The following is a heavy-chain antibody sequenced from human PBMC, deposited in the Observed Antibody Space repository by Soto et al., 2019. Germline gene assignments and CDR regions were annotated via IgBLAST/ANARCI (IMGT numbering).Heavy chain of an antibody. J-gene: IGHJ6*03. Sequence: QVQLVQSGAEVKRPGSSVKVSCVASGSTFISYTFSWVRQAPGQGLEWMGRITPFFGITNYAQKFQGRVTITADKSTDKAYMELSSLRSEDTAVYYCASATATTNYYYMDVWGKGTTVTVSS. CDR2: ITPFFGIT. CDR1: GSTFISYT. CDR3: ASATATTNYYYMDV. D-gene: IGHD4-17*01. V-gene: IGHV1-69*02.